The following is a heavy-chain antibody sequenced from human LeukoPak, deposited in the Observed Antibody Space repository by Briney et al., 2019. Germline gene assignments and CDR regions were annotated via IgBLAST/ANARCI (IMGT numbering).Heavy chain of an antibody. Sequence: GGSLRLSCAASGFSVSNNYMSWVRQAPGKGLEWVSVIYSGGSTFYADSVKGRFTISRDNSKNTLYLQMNSLRAEDTAVYYCARECGGSCYNAFDIWGQGTMVTVSS. D-gene: IGHD2-15*01. V-gene: IGHV3-66*01. CDR1: GFSVSNNY. CDR2: IYSGGST. J-gene: IGHJ3*02. CDR3: ARECGGSCYNAFDI.